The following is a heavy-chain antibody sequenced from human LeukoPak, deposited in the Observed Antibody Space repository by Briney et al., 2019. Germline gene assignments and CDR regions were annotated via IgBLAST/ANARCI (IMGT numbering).Heavy chain of an antibody. CDR2: ISGSGGSA. CDR1: GFTFSSYA. J-gene: IGHJ6*02. D-gene: IGHD2-2*01. V-gene: IGHV3-23*01. Sequence: GGSLRLSCAASGFTFSSYAMSWVRQAPGKGLEWVSAISGSGGSAYYADSVKGRFTIPRDNSKNTLYLQMNSLRAEDTAVYYCATTTRYCSSTSCYDYYFYYYGMDVWGQGTTVTVSS. CDR3: ATTTRYCSSTSCYDYYFYYYGMDV.